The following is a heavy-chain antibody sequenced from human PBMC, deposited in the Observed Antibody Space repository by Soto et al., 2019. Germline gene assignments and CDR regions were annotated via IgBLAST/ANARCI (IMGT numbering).Heavy chain of an antibody. Sequence: QVQLVQSGAEVKKPGSSVKVSCKASGGTFSSYAISWVRQAPGQGLEWMGGNIPIFGTANYAQKFQGRVTITADESTSTAYMELSSLRSEDTAVYYCASIRPLSSSWDPYYYYGMDVWGQGTTVTVSS. V-gene: IGHV1-69*01. CDR1: GGTFSSYA. CDR3: ASIRPLSSSWDPYYYYGMDV. CDR2: NIPIFGTA. J-gene: IGHJ6*02. D-gene: IGHD6-13*01.